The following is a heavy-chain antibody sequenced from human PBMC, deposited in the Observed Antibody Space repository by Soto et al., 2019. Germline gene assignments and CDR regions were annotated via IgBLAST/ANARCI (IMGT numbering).Heavy chain of an antibody. D-gene: IGHD3-22*01. CDR3: ARVRIVTMIVADNYYGMDV. CDR1: GGSFSGYY. J-gene: IGHJ6*02. Sequence: SETLSLTCAVYGGSFSGYYWSWIRQPPGKGLEWIGEINHSGSTNYNPSLKSRVTISVDTSKNQFSLKLSSVTAADTAVYYCARVRIVTMIVADNYYGMDVWGQGTTVTVSS. V-gene: IGHV4-34*01. CDR2: INHSGST.